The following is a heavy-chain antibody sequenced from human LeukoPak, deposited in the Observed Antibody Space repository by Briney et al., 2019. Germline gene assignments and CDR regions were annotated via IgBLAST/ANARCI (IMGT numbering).Heavy chain of an antibody. CDR3: AREVVGATGFDY. V-gene: IGHV3-53*05. CDR1: GFTVSSNY. Sequence: GSLRLSCAASGFTVSSNYMSWVRQAPGKGLEWVSVIYSGGSTYYADSVKGRFTISRDNSKNTLYLQMNSLRAEDTAVYYCAREVVGATGFDYWGQGTLVTVSS. J-gene: IGHJ4*02. D-gene: IGHD1-26*01. CDR2: IYSGGST.